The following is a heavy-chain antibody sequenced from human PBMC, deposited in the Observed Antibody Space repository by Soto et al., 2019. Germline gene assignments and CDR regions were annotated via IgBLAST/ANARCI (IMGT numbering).Heavy chain of an antibody. CDR1: GYTFTSYG. CDR3: ARDSFDILTGYSRPDY. Sequence: QVQLVQSGAEVKKPGASVKVSCKASGYTFTSYGISWVRQAPGQGLEWMGWISAYNGNTNYAQKLQGRVTMTTDTSTSTAYMELRSLRSDDTAAYYCARDSFDILTGYSRPDYWGQGTLVTVSS. CDR2: ISAYNGNT. D-gene: IGHD3-9*01. J-gene: IGHJ4*02. V-gene: IGHV1-18*01.